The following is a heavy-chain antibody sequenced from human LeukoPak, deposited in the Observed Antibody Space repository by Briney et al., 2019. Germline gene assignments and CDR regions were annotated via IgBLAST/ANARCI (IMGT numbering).Heavy chain of an antibody. V-gene: IGHV3-21*01. CDR2: ISSSSSYI. J-gene: IGHJ6*03. D-gene: IGHD3-3*01. Sequence: GGSLRLSCAASGFTFSSYSMNWVRQAPGKGLEWVSSISSSSSYIYYADSVKGRFTISRGNAKNSLYLQMNSLRAEDTAVYSCAREGYYDSWSGYLKYYYYYMDVWGKGTTVTVSS. CDR1: GFTFSSYS. CDR3: AREGYYDSWSGYLKYYYYYMDV.